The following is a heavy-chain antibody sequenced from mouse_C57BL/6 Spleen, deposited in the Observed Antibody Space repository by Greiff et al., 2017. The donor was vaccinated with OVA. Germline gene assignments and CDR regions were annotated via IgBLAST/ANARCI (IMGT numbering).Heavy chain of an antibody. V-gene: IGHV1-59*01. CDR2: IDPSDSYT. CDR3: ARTYDRSGDYFDY. Sequence: QVQLQQPGAELVRPGTSVKLSCKASGYTFTSYWMHWVKQRPGQGLEWIGVIDPSDSYTNYNQKFKGKATLTVDTSSSTAYMQLSSLTSEDSAVYYCARTYDRSGDYFDYWGQGTTLTVSS. CDR1: GYTFTSYW. J-gene: IGHJ2*01. D-gene: IGHD1-3*01.